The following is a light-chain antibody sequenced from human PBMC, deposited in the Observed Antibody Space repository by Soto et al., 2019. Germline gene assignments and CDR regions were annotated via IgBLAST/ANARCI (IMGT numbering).Light chain of an antibody. CDR3: QQYNDNWT. CDR1: QSIRSW. Sequence: DIQMTQSTSTLSASVGDRVTITCRASQSIRSWLAWYQQKPGTAPKLLIYKASTLQSGVPARFSGSGSGTEFTLTISSLQPDDSATYYCQQYNDNWTFGQGTKVEIK. CDR2: KAS. V-gene: IGKV1-5*03. J-gene: IGKJ1*01.